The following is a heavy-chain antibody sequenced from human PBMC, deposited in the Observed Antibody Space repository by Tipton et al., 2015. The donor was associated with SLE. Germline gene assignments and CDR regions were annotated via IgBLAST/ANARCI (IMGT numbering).Heavy chain of an antibody. CDR2: ISAYNGNT. CDR3: ARQELNQLELKGYYYYMDV. Sequence: QLVQSGPEVKKPGESLKISCKASGYTFTSYGISWVRQAPGQGLEWMGWISAYNGNTNYAQKLQGRVTMTTDTSTSTAYMELRSLRSDDTAVYYCARQELNQLELKGYYYYMDVWGKGTTVTVSS. CDR1: GYTFTSYG. V-gene: IGHV1-18*01. D-gene: IGHD1-7*01. J-gene: IGHJ6*03.